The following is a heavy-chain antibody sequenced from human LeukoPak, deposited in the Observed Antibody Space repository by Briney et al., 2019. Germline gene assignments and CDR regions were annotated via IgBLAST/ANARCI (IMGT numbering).Heavy chain of an antibody. CDR1: GFTFSSYT. J-gene: IGHJ4*02. CDR3: AGNSVYGYFEY. V-gene: IGHV3-48*02. Sequence: GGSLRLSCAASGFTFSSYTMNWVRQAPGKGLEWVSYIGKTSSAIYYADSVKGRFTMSRDNAKSSLYLQMISLRDEDTAVYYCAGNSVYGYFEYWGQGPLVTVSP. CDR2: IGKTSSAI. D-gene: IGHD5/OR15-5a*01.